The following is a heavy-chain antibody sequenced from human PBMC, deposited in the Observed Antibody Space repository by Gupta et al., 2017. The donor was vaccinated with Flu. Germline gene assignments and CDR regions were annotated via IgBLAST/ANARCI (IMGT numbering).Heavy chain of an antibody. V-gene: IGHV1-18*01. D-gene: IGHD2-21*01. CDR2: ISANNDNT. CDR3: ARDRGDSYPSDY. CDR1: FTSDG. J-gene: IGHJ4*02. Sequence: FTSDGISGVRQAPGQGLEWMGWISANNDNTNYAQKLQGRVTMTTDTSTSTAYMELRSLRSDDTAVYYCARDRGDSYPSDYWGQGTLVTVSS.